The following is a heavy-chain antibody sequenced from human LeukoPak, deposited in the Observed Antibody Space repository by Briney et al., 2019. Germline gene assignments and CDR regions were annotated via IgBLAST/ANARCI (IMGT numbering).Heavy chain of an antibody. J-gene: IGHJ5*02. CDR2: ISSSSSYI. V-gene: IGHV3-21*01. D-gene: IGHD6-6*01. CDR1: GFTFSSYS. CDR3: ARGSSGSSGLPYH. Sequence: PGGSLRLSCAASGFTFSSYSMNWVRQAPGKGLEWVSSISSSSSYIYYADSVKGRFTISRDNAKNSLYLQMNSLRAEDTAVYYCARGSSGSSGLPYHWGQGTLVTVSS.